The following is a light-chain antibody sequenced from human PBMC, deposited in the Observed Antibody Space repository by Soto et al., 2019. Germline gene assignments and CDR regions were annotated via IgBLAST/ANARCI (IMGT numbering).Light chain of an antibody. Sequence: QSVLTQPPSVSGAPGQRVTISCTGASSNIGAGSDVPWYQQLPGAVPKLLIYRNINRPPGVPDRFSGSKSGTSASLAITGLQAEDEADYYCPSYAHTLSGRVFGGGTKLTVL. CDR2: RNI. CDR3: PSYAHTLSGRV. V-gene: IGLV1-40*01. CDR1: SSNIGAGSD. J-gene: IGLJ3*02.